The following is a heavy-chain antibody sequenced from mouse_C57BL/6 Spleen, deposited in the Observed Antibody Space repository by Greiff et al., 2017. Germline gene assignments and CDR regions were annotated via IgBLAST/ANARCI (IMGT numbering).Heavy chain of an antibody. J-gene: IGHJ2*01. CDR3: AREGTVRAYYFDY. D-gene: IGHD1-1*01. V-gene: IGHV1-20*01. CDR1: GYSFTGYF. CDR2: INPYNGDT. Sequence: EVQLQQSGPELVKPGDSVKISCKASGYSFTGYFMNWVMQSHGKSLEWIGRINPYNGDTFYNQKFKGKATLTVDKSSSTAHMELRSLTSEDSAVYYCAREGTVRAYYFDYWGQGTTLTVSS.